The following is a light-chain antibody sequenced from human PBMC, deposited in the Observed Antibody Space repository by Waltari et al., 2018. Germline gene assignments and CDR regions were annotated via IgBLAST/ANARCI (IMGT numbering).Light chain of an antibody. CDR2: WAS. Sequence: DIVMTQSPDSLAVSLGERATINCKSGQSILYNSNDKNYLAWYQQKPGQPPKLLIYWASARAAGVPDWFRGSGAGTDFTLTISSLQAEDVAVYYCQKYYRRRTSGQGTRVEVK. CDR3: QKYYRRRT. CDR1: QSILYNSNDKNY. J-gene: IGKJ1*01. V-gene: IGKV4-1*01.